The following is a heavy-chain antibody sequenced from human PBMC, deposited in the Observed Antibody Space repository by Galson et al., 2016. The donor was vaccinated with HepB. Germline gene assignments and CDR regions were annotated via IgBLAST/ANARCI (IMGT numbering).Heavy chain of an antibody. CDR3: ARGTSGYAAFDI. CDR2: VDGSTDTT. J-gene: IGHJ3*02. V-gene: IGHV3-23*01. CDR1: GFTLNTYA. D-gene: IGHD6-25*01. Sequence: SLRLSCAASGFTLNTYAMSWVRQAPGKGLEWVSAVDGSTDTTYHADSVKGRVTLSRDNSRNSVSLRMNGLRVEDTAVYFCARGTSGYAAFDIWGQGTLVTVS.